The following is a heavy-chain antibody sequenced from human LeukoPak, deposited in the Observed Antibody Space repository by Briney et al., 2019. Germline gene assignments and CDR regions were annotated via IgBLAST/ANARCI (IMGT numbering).Heavy chain of an antibody. V-gene: IGHV3-15*01. Sequence: GGSLRLSCAASGFTFSSYWMTWVRQAPGKGLEWVGRIKSKTDGGTTDYAAPVKGRFTISRDDSKNTLYLQMNSLRAEDTAVYYCARDPFYDILTGPRYYFDYWGQGTLVTVSS. CDR1: GFTFSSYW. J-gene: IGHJ4*02. CDR2: IKSKTDGGTT. D-gene: IGHD3-9*01. CDR3: ARDPFYDILTGPRYYFDY.